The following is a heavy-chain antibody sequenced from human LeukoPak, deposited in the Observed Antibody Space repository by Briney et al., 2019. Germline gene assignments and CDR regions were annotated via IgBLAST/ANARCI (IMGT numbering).Heavy chain of an antibody. V-gene: IGHV1-69*05. CDR1: GGTFSSYA. CDR2: IIPIFGTA. D-gene: IGHD6-13*01. J-gene: IGHJ3*02. Sequence: ASVKVSCKASGGTFSSYAISWVRQAPGQGHEWMGGIIPIFGTANYAQTFQGRVTITTDESTSTAYMELSSLRSEDTAVYYCARGTGYSSSWLPNDDAFDIWGQGTMVTVSS. CDR3: ARGTGYSSSWLPNDDAFDI.